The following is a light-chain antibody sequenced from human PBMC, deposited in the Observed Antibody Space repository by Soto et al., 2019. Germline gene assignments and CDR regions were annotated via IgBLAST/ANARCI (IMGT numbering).Light chain of an antibody. J-gene: IGKJ4*01. Sequence: EIVLTQYPGTLSLSPGERATLSCRASHSVSSSYLAWYQQKPGQAPRLLIYGASSRATGIPDRFSGSGSGTDFTLTISRLEPEDFAVYYCHQYDSSPLTCGGGTRVEIK. V-gene: IGKV3-20*01. CDR3: HQYDSSPLT. CDR1: HSVSSSY. CDR2: GAS.